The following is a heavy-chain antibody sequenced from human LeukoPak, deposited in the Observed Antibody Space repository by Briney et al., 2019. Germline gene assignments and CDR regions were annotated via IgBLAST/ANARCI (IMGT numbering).Heavy chain of an antibody. D-gene: IGHD1-26*01. J-gene: IGHJ4*02. CDR2: ISNSGSYT. Sequence: NPGGSLRLSCAASGFTFSDYYMSWIRQAPGKGLEWVSYISNSGSYTNYADSVKGRFTISRDNAKNSLYLQMNSLRAEDTAVYYCATVYSGSYLAYYWGQGTLVTVSS. CDR3: ATVYSGSYLAYY. V-gene: IGHV3-11*03. CDR1: GFTFSDYY.